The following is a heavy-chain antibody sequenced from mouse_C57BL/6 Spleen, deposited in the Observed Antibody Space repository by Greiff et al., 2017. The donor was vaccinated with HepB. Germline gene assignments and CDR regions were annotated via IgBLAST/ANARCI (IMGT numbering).Heavy chain of an antibody. V-gene: IGHV5-17*01. Sequence: EVQLVESGGGLVKPGGSLKLSCAASGFTFSDYGMHWVRQAPEKGLEWVAYISSGSSTIYYADTVKGRFTISRDNAKNTLFLQMTSLRSEDTAMYYCAREGNYVRYFDVWGTGTTVTVSS. CDR3: AREGNYVRYFDV. D-gene: IGHD2-1*01. CDR2: ISSGSSTI. CDR1: GFTFSDYG. J-gene: IGHJ1*03.